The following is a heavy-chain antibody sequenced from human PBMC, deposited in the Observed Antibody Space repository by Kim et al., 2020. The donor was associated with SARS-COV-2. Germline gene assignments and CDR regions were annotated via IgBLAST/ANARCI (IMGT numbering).Heavy chain of an antibody. Sequence: ASVKVSCKASGYTFTSYGISWVRQAPGQGLEWMGWISAYNGNTNYAQKLQGRVTMTKDTSTSTAYMELRSLRSDDTAVYYCARDRARWELLPPYYGMDVWGQGTTVTVSS. CDR2: ISAYNGNT. V-gene: IGHV1-18*01. J-gene: IGHJ6*02. D-gene: IGHD1-26*01. CDR3: ARDRARWELLPPYYGMDV. CDR1: GYTFTSYG.